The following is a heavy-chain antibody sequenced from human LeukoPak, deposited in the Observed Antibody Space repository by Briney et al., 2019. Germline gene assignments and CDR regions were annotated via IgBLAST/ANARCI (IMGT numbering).Heavy chain of an antibody. Sequence: KPSETLSLTCAVYGGSFSGYYWSWIRQPPGKGLEWIGEINHSGSTNYNPSLKSRVTISVDTSKNQFSLKLSSVTAADTAVYYCASSGSYPAGAFDIWGQGTMVTVSS. J-gene: IGHJ3*02. D-gene: IGHD1-26*01. CDR3: ASSGSYPAGAFDI. V-gene: IGHV4-34*01. CDR1: GGSFSGYY. CDR2: INHSGST.